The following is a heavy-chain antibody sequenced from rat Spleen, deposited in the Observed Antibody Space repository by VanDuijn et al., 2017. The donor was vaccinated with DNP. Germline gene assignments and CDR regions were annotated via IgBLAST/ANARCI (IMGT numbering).Heavy chain of an antibody. CDR2: IDYDGGSP. CDR3: TRGWEGFAY. J-gene: IGHJ3*01. CDR1: GFTFSDYY. Sequence: EVQLVESGGGLVQPGRSLKLSCAASGFTFSDYYMAWVRQAPTKGLEWVAYIDYDGGSPYYGDSVKGRFTISRDNAKSSLYLQMDSLRSEDTATYYCTRGWEGFAYWGQGTLVTVSS. V-gene: IGHV5-20*01. D-gene: IGHD5-1*01.